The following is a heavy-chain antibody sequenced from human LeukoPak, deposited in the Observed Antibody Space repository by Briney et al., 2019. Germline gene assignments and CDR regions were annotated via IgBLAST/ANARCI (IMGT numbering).Heavy chain of an antibody. J-gene: IGHJ6*03. Sequence: SETLSLTCTVSGGSISSRSFYWGWIRQPPGKGLEWIGSIYYSGSTYYNPSLKSRVTISVDTSKNQFSLKLSSVTAADTAVYYCASFYCSSGSCYQYYYYYYMDVWGKGTTVTISS. CDR2: IYYSGST. V-gene: IGHV4-39*01. D-gene: IGHD2-15*01. CDR3: ASFYCSSGSCYQYYYYYYMDV. CDR1: GGSISSRSFY.